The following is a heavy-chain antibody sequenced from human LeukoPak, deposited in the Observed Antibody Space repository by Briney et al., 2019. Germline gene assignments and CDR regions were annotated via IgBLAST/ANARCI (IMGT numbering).Heavy chain of an antibody. CDR1: GFTFSSYW. CDR2: IKEDGSEK. V-gene: IGHV3-7*01. CDR3: ARDRGWLQFDC. Sequence: WGSLRLSCAASGFTFSSYWISWVRQAPGKGLEWVANIKEDGSEKYYVDSVKGRFTISRDNVKNSLYLQMNSLRAEDTAVYYCARDRGWLQFDCWGQGTLVTVSS. D-gene: IGHD5-24*01. J-gene: IGHJ4*02.